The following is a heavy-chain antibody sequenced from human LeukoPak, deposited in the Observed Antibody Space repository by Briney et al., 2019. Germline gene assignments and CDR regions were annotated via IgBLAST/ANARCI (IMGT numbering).Heavy chain of an antibody. V-gene: IGHV1-69*05. J-gene: IGHJ4*02. D-gene: IGHD5-24*01. Sequence: GASVKVSCKASGGTFSSYAISWVRQAPGQGLEWMGGIIPIFGTANYAQKFQGRVTITTDESTSTAYMELSSLRSEDTAVYYCATLSRDGYWYYLDYWGQGTLVTVSS. CDR1: GGTFSSYA. CDR3: ATLSRDGYWYYLDY. CDR2: IIPIFGTA.